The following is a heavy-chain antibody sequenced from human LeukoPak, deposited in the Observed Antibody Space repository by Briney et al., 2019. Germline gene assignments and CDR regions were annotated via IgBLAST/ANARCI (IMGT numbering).Heavy chain of an antibody. J-gene: IGHJ4*02. CDR2: INPNSGGT. V-gene: IGHV1-2*02. D-gene: IGHD2-2*01. CDR1: GYTFTGYY. Sequence: ASVKVSCKASGYTFTGYYMHWVRQAPGQGLEWMGWINPNSGGTNYAQKFQGRVTMTRDTSISTAYKELSRLRSDDTAVYYCARVGHCSSTSCYHYFDYWGQGTLVTVSS. CDR3: ARVGHCSSTSCYHYFDY.